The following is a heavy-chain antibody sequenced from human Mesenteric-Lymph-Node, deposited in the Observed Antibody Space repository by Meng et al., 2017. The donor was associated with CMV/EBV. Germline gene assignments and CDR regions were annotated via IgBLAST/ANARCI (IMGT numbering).Heavy chain of an antibody. V-gene: IGHV3-74*01. CDR3: ARDRATVDYYDSSGYYDAFDI. Sequence: GESLKISCAASGFTFSSYWMHWVRQAPGKGLVWVSRINSDGSSTSYADSVKGRFTISRDNAKNTLYLQMNSLRAEDTAVYYCARDRATVDYYDSSGYYDAFDIWGQGTMVTVS. CDR2: INSDGSST. D-gene: IGHD3-22*01. CDR1: GFTFSSYW. J-gene: IGHJ3*02.